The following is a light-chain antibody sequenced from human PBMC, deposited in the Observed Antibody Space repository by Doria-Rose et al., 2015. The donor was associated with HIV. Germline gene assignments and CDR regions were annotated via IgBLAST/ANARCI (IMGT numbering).Light chain of an antibody. V-gene: IGKV3-20*01. CDR3: HQYGTPWM. J-gene: IGKJ1*01. Sequence: EIVLTQSPGTLSLPPGERATLSCRASQSFSSTYLAWYQQKPGQAPSLLIYDGSTRATGIPDRFSASGSGTDFTLTINRLEPEDFALYYCHQYGTPWMFGQGTKVEI. CDR2: DGS. CDR1: QSFSSTY.